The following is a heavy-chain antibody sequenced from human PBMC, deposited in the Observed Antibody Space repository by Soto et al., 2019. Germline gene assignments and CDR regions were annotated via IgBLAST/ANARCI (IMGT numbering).Heavy chain of an antibody. J-gene: IGHJ4*02. D-gene: IGHD3-22*01. V-gene: IGHV4-4*02. CDR2: IYHSGST. CDR1: GGSISSSNW. CDR3: ARCTYYYASSGYFDY. Sequence: QVQLQETGPGLVKPSGTLSLTCAVSGGSISSSNWWSWVRQPPGKGLAWIGEIYHSGSTNYNPSLKSLVTVSVDKSKNLFDLKLGSVAAADTAVYYCARCTYYYASSGYFDYGGQGTLVTVSS.